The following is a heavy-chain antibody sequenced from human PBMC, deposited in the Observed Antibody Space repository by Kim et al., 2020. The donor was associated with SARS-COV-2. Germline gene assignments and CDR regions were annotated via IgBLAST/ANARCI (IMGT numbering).Heavy chain of an antibody. J-gene: IGHJ5*02. CDR1: GGSISSSRYY. D-gene: IGHD6-13*01. V-gene: IGHV4-39*07. CDR3: VGYSSSWYDGGNWFDP. Sequence: SETLSLTCTVSGGSISSSRYYWGWIRQPPGKGLEWIGSIYYSGSSYYNPSLKSRVTISVDTSKNQFSLKLNSVTAVDTAVYYCVGYSSSWYDGGNWFDPWGQGILVTVSS. CDR2: IYYSGSS.